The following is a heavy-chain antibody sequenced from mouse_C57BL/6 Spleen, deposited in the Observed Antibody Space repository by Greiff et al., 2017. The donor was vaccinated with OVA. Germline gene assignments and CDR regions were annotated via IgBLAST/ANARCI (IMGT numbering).Heavy chain of an antibody. Sequence: QVQLQQPGAELVKPGASVKLSCKASGYTFTSYWMHWVKQRPGRGLEWIGRIEPKSGGTKYNEKFKSKATLTVDKPSSPAYMQLSSLTSEDSAVYYCAREEEDYLFAYWGQGTLVTVSA. CDR3: AREEEDYLFAY. CDR2: IEPKSGGT. D-gene: IGHD2-4*01. CDR1: GYTFTSYW. J-gene: IGHJ3*01. V-gene: IGHV1-72*01.